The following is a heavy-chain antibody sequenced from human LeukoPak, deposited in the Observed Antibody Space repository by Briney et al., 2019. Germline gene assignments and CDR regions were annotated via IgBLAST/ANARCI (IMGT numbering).Heavy chain of an antibody. CDR1: GYTFTGYY. Sequence: ASVKVSCKASGYTFTGYYMHWVRQAPGQGLEWMGWINPNSGGTNYAQKLQGRVTMTTDTSTSTAYMELRSLRSDDTAVYYCAREGPFTVAGKGNFDYWGQGTLVTVSS. CDR3: AREGPFTVAGKGNFDY. D-gene: IGHD6-19*01. V-gene: IGHV1-2*02. J-gene: IGHJ4*02. CDR2: INPNSGGT.